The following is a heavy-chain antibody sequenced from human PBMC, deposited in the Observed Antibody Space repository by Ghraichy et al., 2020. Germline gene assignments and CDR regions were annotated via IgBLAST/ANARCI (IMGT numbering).Heavy chain of an antibody. D-gene: IGHD3-22*01. CDR2: INHSGST. Sequence: SETLSLTCAVYGGSFSGYYWSWIRQPPGKGLEWIGEINHSGSTNYNPSLKSRVTISVDTSKNQFSLKLSSVTAADTAVYYCARHGTMKVVVIRKGYYFDYWGQGTLVTVSS. CDR3: ARHGTMKVVVIRKGYYFDY. CDR1: GGSFSGYY. J-gene: IGHJ4*02. V-gene: IGHV4-34*01.